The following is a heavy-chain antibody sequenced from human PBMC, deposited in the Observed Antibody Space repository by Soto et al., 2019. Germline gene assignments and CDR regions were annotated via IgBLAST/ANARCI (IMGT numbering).Heavy chain of an antibody. D-gene: IGHD3-22*01. CDR2: IIPIFGTA. Sequence: QVQLVQSGAEAKKPGSSVKVSCKASGGTFSSYAISWVRQAPGQGLEWMGGIIPIFGTANYAQKFQGRVTITADESTSTAYMELSSLRSEDTAVYYCASYYYDSSGYLDDAFDIWGQGTMVTVSS. CDR1: GGTFSSYA. CDR3: ASYYYDSSGYLDDAFDI. J-gene: IGHJ3*02. V-gene: IGHV1-69*01.